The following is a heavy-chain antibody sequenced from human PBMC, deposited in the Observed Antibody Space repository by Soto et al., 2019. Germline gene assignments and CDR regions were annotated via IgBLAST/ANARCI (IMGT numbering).Heavy chain of an antibody. J-gene: IGHJ1*01. CDR1: GFIFSNYA. CDR3: GKQGEDYCGGGNCYLGYGQR. D-gene: IGHD2-15*01. V-gene: IGHV3-23*01. CDR2: ISGSGGST. Sequence: EVQLLESGGGLVQPGGSLRLSCAASGFIFSNYAMSWVRQAPGKGLEWVSVISGSGGSTYYADSVKGRFTISRDNSKNTLHLQMNSLGAEDTATYFCGKQGEDYCGGGNCYLGYGQRWGPGALVTVSS.